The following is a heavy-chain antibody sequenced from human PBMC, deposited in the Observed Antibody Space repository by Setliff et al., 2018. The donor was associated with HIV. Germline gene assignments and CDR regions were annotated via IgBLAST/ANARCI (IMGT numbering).Heavy chain of an antibody. V-gene: IGHV4-4*07. CDR1: GDSLNDYY. CDR3: ARGFSSAFFHEFFDY. Sequence: SETLSLTCTVSGDSLNDYYWSWIRQTAGKGLEWIGRVYNSGSTNYNPSFMSRVSISVDTSKSQFSLKLRSVTAADTAVYFCARGFSSAFFHEFFDYWGQGTLVTVSS. CDR2: VYNSGST. D-gene: IGHD3-22*01. J-gene: IGHJ4*02.